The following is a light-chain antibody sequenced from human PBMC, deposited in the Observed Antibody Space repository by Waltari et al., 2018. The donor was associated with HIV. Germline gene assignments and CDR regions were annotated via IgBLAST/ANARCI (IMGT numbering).Light chain of an antibody. V-gene: IGKV1-27*01. CDR2: GSK. J-gene: IGKJ1*01. Sequence: DIQMTQSPSSLSASIGDRVTITCRASQGISTYLAWYQKKPGKAPKLLVPGSKNLEAGVPSRFRASGSGIDFTLTISSLQPEDVATYYCQKYYGAPRTFGQGTRVEVK. CDR3: QKYYGAPRT. CDR1: QGISTY.